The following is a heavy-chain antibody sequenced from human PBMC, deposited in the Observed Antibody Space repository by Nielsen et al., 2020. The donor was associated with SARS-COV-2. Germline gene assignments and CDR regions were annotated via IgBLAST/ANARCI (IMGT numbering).Heavy chain of an antibody. Sequence: GSLRLSCAASGFTFSSYWMHWVRQAPGKGLVWVSRINSDGSSTSYADSVKGRFTISRDNAKNTLYLQMNSLRVEDTAVYYCARDSVTIFGDYGMDVWGQGTTVTVSS. CDR1: GFTFSSYW. V-gene: IGHV3-74*01. CDR2: INSDGSST. J-gene: IGHJ6*02. CDR3: ARDSVTIFGDYGMDV. D-gene: IGHD3-3*01.